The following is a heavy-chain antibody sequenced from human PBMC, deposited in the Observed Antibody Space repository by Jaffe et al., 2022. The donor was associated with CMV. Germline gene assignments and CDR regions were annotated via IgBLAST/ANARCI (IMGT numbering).Heavy chain of an antibody. Sequence: EVQLLESGGGLVQPGGSLRLSCAASGFTFSSYAMSWVRQAPGKGLEWVSAISGSGGSTYYADSVKGRFTISRDNSKNTLYLQMNSLRAEDTAVYYCAKACGGDCYSVGLPFNYYYYYGMDVWGQGTTVTVSS. CDR2: ISGSGGST. D-gene: IGHD2-21*02. CDR3: AKACGGDCYSVGLPFNYYYYYGMDV. V-gene: IGHV3-23*01. CDR1: GFTFSSYA. J-gene: IGHJ6*02.